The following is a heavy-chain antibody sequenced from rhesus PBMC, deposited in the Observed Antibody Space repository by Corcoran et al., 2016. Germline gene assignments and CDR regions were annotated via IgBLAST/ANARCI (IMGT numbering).Heavy chain of an antibody. CDR1: GFTFSTYW. CDR3: TRVPGRHYYRGRYYYGPG. Sequence: GGSLRLSCAASGFTFSTYWMNWVRQTPGKGLEWISGLNGGGDIVFYADSVKGRFSISRDNSKNTLSLQMSSLRAEDTAVYYCTRVPGRHYYRGRYYYGPGWGQGVLVTVSS. V-gene: IGHV3S42*01. D-gene: IGHD3-16*01. CDR2: LNGGGDIV. J-gene: IGHJ4*01.